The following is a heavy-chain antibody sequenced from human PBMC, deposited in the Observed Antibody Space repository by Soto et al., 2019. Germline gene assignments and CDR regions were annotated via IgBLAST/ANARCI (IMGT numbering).Heavy chain of an antibody. V-gene: IGHV3-11*01. Sequence: QVQLVESGGTLVKPGGSLRLSCAASGFFFSDYYLSWIRQAPGKGLECVAYISGTGDTKYYADSVEGRFTISRDNPKSSLYLQMNSLSAEDAAVYYCAIGGGQIYYKGLDVWGQGTTVTVSS. CDR2: ISGTGDTK. CDR1: GFFFSDYY. J-gene: IGHJ6*02. CDR3: AIGGGQIYYKGLDV. D-gene: IGHD3-10*01.